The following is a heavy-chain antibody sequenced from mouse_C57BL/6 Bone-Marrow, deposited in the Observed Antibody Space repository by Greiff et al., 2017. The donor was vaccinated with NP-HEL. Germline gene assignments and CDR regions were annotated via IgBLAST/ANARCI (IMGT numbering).Heavy chain of an antibody. V-gene: IGHV5-6*01. CDR1: GFTFSSYG. D-gene: IGHD6-1*01. J-gene: IGHJ2*01. CDR3: ARRPFLYYFDY. CDR2: ISSGGSYT. Sequence: EVQVVESGGDLVKPGGSLKLSCAASGFTFSSYGMSWVRQTPDKRLEWVATISSGGSYTYYPDSVKGRFTISRDNAKNTLYLQMSSLKSEDTAMYYCARRPFLYYFDYWGQGTTLTVSS.